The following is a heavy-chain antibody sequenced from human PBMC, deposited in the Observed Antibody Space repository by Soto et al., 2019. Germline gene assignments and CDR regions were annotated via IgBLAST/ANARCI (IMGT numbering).Heavy chain of an antibody. CDR3: ARDTVARVYDAFDV. V-gene: IGHV3-48*02. CDR1: GFTFSSYN. D-gene: IGHD4-17*01. CDR2: ISGSTSTI. Sequence: EVQLVESGGGLVQPGGSLRLSCAASGFTFSSYNMNWVRQAPGKGLEWVSYISGSTSTIYYADSVKGRFTISRDNATNPLYLQMNSLRDEDTAVYYCARDTVARVYDAFDVWGQGTVVTVSS. J-gene: IGHJ3*01.